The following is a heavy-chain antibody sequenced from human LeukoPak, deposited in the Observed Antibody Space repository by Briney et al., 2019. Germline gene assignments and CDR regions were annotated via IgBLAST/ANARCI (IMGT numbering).Heavy chain of an antibody. D-gene: IGHD1-26*01. CDR1: GGTFSSYA. CDR2: IIPILGIA. CDR3: ARVGGSYYYGMDV. V-gene: IGHV1-69*04. Sequence: GASVKVSCKASGGTFSSYAISWVRQAPGQGREWMGRIIPILGIANYAQKFQGRVTITADKSTSTAYMELSSLRSEDTAVYYCARVGGSYYYGMDVWGQGTTVTVSS. J-gene: IGHJ6*02.